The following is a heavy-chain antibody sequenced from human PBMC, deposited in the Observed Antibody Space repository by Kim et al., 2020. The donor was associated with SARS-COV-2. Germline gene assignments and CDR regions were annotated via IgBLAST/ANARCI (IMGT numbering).Heavy chain of an antibody. D-gene: IGHD5-18*01. Sequence: GGSLRLSCAASGFTFSDYYMSWIRQAPGKGLEWVSYISSSSSYTNYADSVKGRFTISRDNAKNSLYLQMNSLRAEDTAVYYCARPDTAMASYYYYGMDVWGQGTTVTVSS. CDR2: ISSSSSYT. J-gene: IGHJ6*02. CDR3: ARPDTAMASYYYYGMDV. CDR1: GFTFSDYY. V-gene: IGHV3-11*06.